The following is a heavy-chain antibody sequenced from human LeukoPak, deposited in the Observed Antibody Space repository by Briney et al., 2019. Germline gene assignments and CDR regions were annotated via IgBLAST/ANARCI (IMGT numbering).Heavy chain of an antibody. J-gene: IGHJ4*02. CDR3: ARVQPHYYDSSGYPPGY. CDR1: GFTFSDYY. CDR2: ISSSGSTI. Sequence: GGSLRLSCAASGFTFSDYYMSWIRQAPGKGLEWVSYISSSGSTIHYADSVKGRFTISRDNAKNALYLQMNSLRAEDTAVYYCARVQPHYYDSSGYPPGYWGQGTLVTVSS. D-gene: IGHD3-22*01. V-gene: IGHV3-11*01.